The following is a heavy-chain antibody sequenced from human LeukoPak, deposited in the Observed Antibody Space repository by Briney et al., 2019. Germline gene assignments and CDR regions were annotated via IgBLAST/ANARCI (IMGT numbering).Heavy chain of an antibody. V-gene: IGHV4-34*01. Sequence: SETLSLTCAGYGLSVSVYYWSWIRHPPGKGLEWMGEINHSGSTNYNPSLKSRVTISVDTSKNQFSLKLSSVTAADTAVYYCARVFGSSWYRYYWFDPWGQGTLVTVSS. CDR1: GLSVSVYY. J-gene: IGHJ5*02. CDR3: ARVFGSSWYRYYWFDP. CDR2: INHSGST. D-gene: IGHD6-13*01.